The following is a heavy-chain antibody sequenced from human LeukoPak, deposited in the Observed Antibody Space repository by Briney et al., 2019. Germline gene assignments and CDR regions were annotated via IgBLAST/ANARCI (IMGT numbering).Heavy chain of an antibody. D-gene: IGHD2-2*02. J-gene: IGHJ5*02. CDR1: GGTFSSYA. CDR2: IIPIFGTA. Sequence: GASVKVSCKASGGTFSSYAISWVRQAPGQGLEWMGRIIPIFGTANYAQKFQGRVTITADESTSTAYMELSSLRSEDTAVYYCAREICSSTSCYTYNWFDPWGQGTLVTVSS. CDR3: AREICSSTSCYTYNWFDP. V-gene: IGHV1-69*13.